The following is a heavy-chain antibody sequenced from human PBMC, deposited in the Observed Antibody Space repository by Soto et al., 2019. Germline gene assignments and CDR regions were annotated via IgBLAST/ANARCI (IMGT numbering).Heavy chain of an antibody. CDR1: GGSFSGYY. Sequence: SETLSLTCAVYGGSFSGYYWSWIRQPPGKGLEWIGEINHSGSTNYNPSLKSRVTISVDTSKNQFSLKLSSVTAADTAVYYCAVGGSYLKYYFDYWGQGTLVTVSS. CDR3: AVGGSYLKYYFDY. CDR2: INHSGST. D-gene: IGHD1-26*01. J-gene: IGHJ4*02. V-gene: IGHV4-34*01.